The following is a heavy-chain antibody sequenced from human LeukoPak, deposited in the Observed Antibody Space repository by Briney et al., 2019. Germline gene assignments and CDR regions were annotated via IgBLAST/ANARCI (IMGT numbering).Heavy chain of an antibody. D-gene: IGHD1-26*01. V-gene: IGHV3-53*01. CDR2: VYGDDNT. CDR1: GFTVSSSY. J-gene: IGHJ4*02. Sequence: GGSLRLSCAVSGFTVSSSYMSWVRQAPGKGLEWVAFVYGDDNTYYAGSVKGRFTISRDNSKNAFYLQMINLRADDTAVYYCARGVVGIIPIDHWGQGTLVTVSS. CDR3: ARGVVGIIPIDH.